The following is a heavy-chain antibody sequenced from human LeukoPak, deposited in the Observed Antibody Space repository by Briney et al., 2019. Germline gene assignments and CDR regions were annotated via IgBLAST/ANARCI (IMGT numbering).Heavy chain of an antibody. Sequence: GASVKVSCKASGGTFSSYAISWVRQAPGRGLEWMGWISGYNGDTKYAQNLQGKVTMTTDTSTRTAYLDLGSLTSDDTAVYYCARDVGAPDFWSGYGMDVWGQGTTVTVSS. J-gene: IGHJ6*02. CDR2: ISGYNGDT. V-gene: IGHV1-18*01. CDR1: GGTFSSYA. D-gene: IGHD3-3*01. CDR3: ARDVGAPDFWSGYGMDV.